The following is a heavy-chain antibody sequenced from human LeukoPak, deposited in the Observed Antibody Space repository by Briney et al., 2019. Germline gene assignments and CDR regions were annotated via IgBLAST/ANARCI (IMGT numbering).Heavy chain of an antibody. J-gene: IGHJ4*02. CDR1: GYTFTSYY. V-gene: IGHV1-46*01. D-gene: IGHD3-10*01. Sequence: ASVKVSCTASGYTFTSYYMHWVRQAPGQGLEWMGIINPSGGGTSYAQKFQGRVTMTRDTSTSTVYMELSSLRSEDTAVYYCAREHYGSGSYDYWGQGTLVTVSS. CDR3: AREHYGSGSYDY. CDR2: INPSGGGT.